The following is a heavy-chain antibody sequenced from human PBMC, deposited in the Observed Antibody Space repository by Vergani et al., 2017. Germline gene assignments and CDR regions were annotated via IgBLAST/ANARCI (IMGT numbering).Heavy chain of an antibody. J-gene: IGHJ4*02. D-gene: IGHD6-19*01. CDR3: ARDTVTGSRYFDY. CDR2: ISYDGNNK. CDR1: GFTFSNYA. V-gene: IGHV3-30-3*01. Sequence: QVHLVESEGGVVQPGRSLRLSCAASGFTFSNYAMHWVRQAPGKGLEWVAVISYDGNNKYYADSVKGRFTISRDNSKNTLFLQMNSLRPEDTAVYYCARDTVTGSRYFDYWGQGTLVTVSS.